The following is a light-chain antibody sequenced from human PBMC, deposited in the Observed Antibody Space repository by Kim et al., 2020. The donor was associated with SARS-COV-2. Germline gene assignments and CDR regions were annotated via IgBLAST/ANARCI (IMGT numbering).Light chain of an antibody. Sequence: GQSVTISCPGTSSDIGDYNYVSWYQQHPGKAPKLIIFEVNTRPSGVPDRFSGSKSGNTASLTVSGLQAEDEADYYCSSYAGSNNWVFGGGTQLTVL. J-gene: IGLJ3*02. V-gene: IGLV2-8*01. CDR1: SSDIGDYNY. CDR3: SSYAGSNNWV. CDR2: EVN.